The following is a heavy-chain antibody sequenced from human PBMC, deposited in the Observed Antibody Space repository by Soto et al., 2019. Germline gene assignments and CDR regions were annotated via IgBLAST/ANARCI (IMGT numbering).Heavy chain of an antibody. Sequence: SETLSLTCTVSGGSISSGGYYWSWIRQHPGKGLEWIGYIYYSGSTYYNPSLKSRVTISVDTSKNQFSLKLSSVTAADTAVYYCAREGGYCSSTSCYPRGFDYWGQGTLVTVSS. CDR3: AREGGYCSSTSCYPRGFDY. D-gene: IGHD2-2*01. J-gene: IGHJ4*02. CDR2: IYYSGST. V-gene: IGHV4-31*03. CDR1: GGSISSGGYY.